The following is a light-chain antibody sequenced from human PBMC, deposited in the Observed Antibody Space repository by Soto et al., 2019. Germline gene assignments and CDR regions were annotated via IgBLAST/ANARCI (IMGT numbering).Light chain of an antibody. CDR3: MQGTHSYT. CDR2: KVS. J-gene: IGKJ2*01. V-gene: IGKV2-30*02. CDR1: QSLVHSDGNTY. Sequence: DVVMTQSPLSLPVTLGQPASISCRSSQSLVHSDGNTYLSWFQQRPGQSPRRLLYKVSKRDSGVPDRFSGSGSGTDFTLIIGRVEAEDVGIYYCMQGTHSYTFGQGTRLDIK.